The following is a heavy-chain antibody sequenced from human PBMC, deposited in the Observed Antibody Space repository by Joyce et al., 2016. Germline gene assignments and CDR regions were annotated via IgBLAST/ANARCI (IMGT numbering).Heavy chain of an antibody. Sequence: QLQLQESGPGLVKPSETLSLTCTVSGVSISITTYYWGWIRQPPGKGLEWIGNIYYSGSTYYNPSLKSRVTISVDTSKNQFSLKLSSVTAAETAVYYCATGAYYSDSTGYYPDAFDFWGQGTMVTVSS. CDR2: IYYSGST. CDR3: ATGAYYSDSTGYYPDAFDF. CDR1: GVSISITTYY. D-gene: IGHD3-22*01. V-gene: IGHV4-39*01. J-gene: IGHJ3*01.